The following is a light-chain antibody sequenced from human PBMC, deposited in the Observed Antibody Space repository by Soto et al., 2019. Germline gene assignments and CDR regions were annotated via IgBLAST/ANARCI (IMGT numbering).Light chain of an antibody. CDR3: SSYADTERI. J-gene: IGLJ2*01. CDR2: DVS. Sequence: QSALTQPRSVSGSPGQSVTISCTESSTDVGGYNYVSWYQQHPGKAPKLIIYDVSKRPSGVPDRFSGSKSGNTASLTISGLQAEDEADYYCSSYADTERIFGGGTKLTVL. V-gene: IGLV2-11*01. CDR1: STDVGGYNY.